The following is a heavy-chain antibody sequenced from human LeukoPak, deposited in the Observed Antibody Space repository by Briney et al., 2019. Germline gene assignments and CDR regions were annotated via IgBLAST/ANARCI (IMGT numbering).Heavy chain of an antibody. Sequence: ASVKVSCKASGYTFTNYGISWVRQAPGQGLEWMGWISAYSGNTNYAQKLQGRVAMTTDTSTSTAYMELRSLRSDDTAVYYCATSSSWYLAIDYWGQGTLVTVSS. V-gene: IGHV1-18*01. CDR1: GYTFTNYG. CDR3: ATSSSWYLAIDY. CDR2: ISAYSGNT. J-gene: IGHJ4*02. D-gene: IGHD6-13*01.